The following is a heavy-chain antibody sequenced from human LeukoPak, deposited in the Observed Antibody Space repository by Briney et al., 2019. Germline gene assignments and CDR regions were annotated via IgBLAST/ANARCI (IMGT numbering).Heavy chain of an antibody. V-gene: IGHV4-38-2*01. J-gene: IGHJ4*02. CDR1: GYSISTGRY. CDR2: VYHSGTT. D-gene: IGHD2-2*01. CDR3: ARSLSTAGIGF. Sequence: SETLSLTCAVSGYSISTGRYWGWIRQPPGKGLEWIGSVYHSGTTYYNPSLKSRLTISVDTSNNQFSLNLRSVTAADTAVYYCARSLSTAGIGFWGQGTLVTVSS.